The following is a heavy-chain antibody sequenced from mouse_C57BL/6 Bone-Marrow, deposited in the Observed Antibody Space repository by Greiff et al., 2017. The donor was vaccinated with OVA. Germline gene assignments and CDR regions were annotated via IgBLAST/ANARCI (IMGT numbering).Heavy chain of an antibody. Sequence: QVQLQQSGPELVKPGASVKLSCKASGYTFTSYWITWVKQRPGQGLEWIGDIYPGSGSTNYNEKFKSKATLTVDTSSSTAYMQLSSLTSEDSAVYYCASSPDYWGQGTTLTVSS. V-gene: IGHV1-55*01. CDR1: GYTFTSYW. CDR3: ASSPDY. CDR2: IYPGSGST. J-gene: IGHJ2*01.